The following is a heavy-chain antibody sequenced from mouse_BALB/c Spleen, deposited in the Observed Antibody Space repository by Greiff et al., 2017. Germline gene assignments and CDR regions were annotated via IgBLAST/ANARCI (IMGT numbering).Heavy chain of an antibody. D-gene: IGHD1-1*01. CDR3: ASYGSSYLYAMDG. CDR1: GYAFSSSW. Sequence: QVQLKQSGPELVKPGASVKISCKASGYAFSSSWMNWVKQRPGQGLEWIGRIYPGDGVTNYNGKFKGKATLTADKSSSTAYMQLSSLTSVDSAVYFCASYGSSYLYAMDGGGQGTSVTVA. V-gene: IGHV1-82*01. CDR2: IYPGDGVT. J-gene: IGHJ4*01.